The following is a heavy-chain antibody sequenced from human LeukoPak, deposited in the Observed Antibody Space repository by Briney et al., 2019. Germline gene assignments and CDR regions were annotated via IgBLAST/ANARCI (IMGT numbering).Heavy chain of an antibody. CDR3: ARAPERIKGIVVVTAIPYY. J-gene: IGHJ4*02. Sequence: ASVKVSCKASGYTFTDYYLHWVRQAPGQGLEWMGRINPKSGGTNYAQSFQGRVTMTRDTSINTAYMELTSDDTAVYYCARAPERIKGIVVVTAIPYYWGQGTLVTVSS. CDR2: INPKSGGT. D-gene: IGHD2-21*02. CDR1: GYTFTDYY. V-gene: IGHV1-2*06.